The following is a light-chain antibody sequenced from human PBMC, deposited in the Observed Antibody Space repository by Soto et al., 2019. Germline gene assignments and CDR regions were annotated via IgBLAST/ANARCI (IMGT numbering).Light chain of an antibody. J-gene: IGLJ3*02. CDR3: AVWDDSLSGWV. CDR1: SSNIGAGYD. CDR2: GNN. V-gene: IGLV1-40*01. Sequence: QSVLTQPPSVSGAPGQRVTISCTGTSSNIGAGYDVHWYQLLPGTAPKFLMSGNNNRPSGVPDRFSGSKSGTSASLAISDLQSEDEADYYCAVWDDSLSGWVFGGGTKLTVL.